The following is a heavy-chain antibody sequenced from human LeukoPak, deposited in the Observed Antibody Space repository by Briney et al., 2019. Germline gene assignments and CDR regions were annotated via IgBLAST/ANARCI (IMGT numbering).Heavy chain of an antibody. V-gene: IGHV4-39*07. CDR2: IYYSGST. Sequence: SETLSLTCTVSGGSISSSSYYWGWIRQPPGKGLEWIGSIYYSGSTYYNPSLKSRVTISVDTSKNQFSLKLSSVTAADTAVYYCARDLIVPDAMTGSGSYSTDYWGQGTLATVSS. D-gene: IGHD3-10*01. CDR3: ARDLIVPDAMTGSGSYSTDY. J-gene: IGHJ4*02. CDR1: GGSISSSSYY.